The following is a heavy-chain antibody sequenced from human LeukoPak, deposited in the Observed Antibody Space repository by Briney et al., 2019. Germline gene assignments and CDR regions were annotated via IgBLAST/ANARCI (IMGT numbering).Heavy chain of an antibody. V-gene: IGHV1-18*01. Sequence: GASVKVSCKASGYTFTSYGISWVRQAPGQGLEWMGWISAYNGNTNYAQKLQGRVTMTTDTSTSTAYMELRSLRSDDTAVYYCARDLRQQQLVPGLDYWGQGTLVTVSS. CDR2: ISAYNGNT. D-gene: IGHD6-13*01. CDR3: ARDLRQQQLVPGLDY. CDR1: GYTFTSYG. J-gene: IGHJ4*02.